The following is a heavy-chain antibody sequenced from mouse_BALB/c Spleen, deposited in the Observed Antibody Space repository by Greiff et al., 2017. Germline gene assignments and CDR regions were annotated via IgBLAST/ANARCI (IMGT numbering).Heavy chain of an antibody. CDR3: AREDYYGSSYDFDY. CDR1: GFTFSSYA. D-gene: IGHD1-1*01. CDR2: ISSGGST. J-gene: IGHJ2*01. V-gene: IGHV5-6-5*01. Sequence: DVKLVESGGGLVKPGGSLKLSCAASGFTFSSYAMSWVRQTPEKRLEWVASISSGGSTYYQDSVKGRFTISRDNARNILYLQMSSLRSEDTAMYYCAREDYYGSSYDFDYWGQGTTLTVSS.